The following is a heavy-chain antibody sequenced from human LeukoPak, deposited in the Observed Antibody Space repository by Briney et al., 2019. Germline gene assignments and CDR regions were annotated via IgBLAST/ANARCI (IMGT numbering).Heavy chain of an antibody. J-gene: IGHJ4*02. V-gene: IGHV3-23*01. CDR2: ISGSGGST. D-gene: IGHD3-3*01. CDR1: RFTFSSYA. Sequence: GGSLRLSCAASRFTFSSYAMSWVRQAPGKGLEWVSAISGSGGSTYYADSVKGRFTISRDNSKNTLYLQMNSLRAEDTAVYYCAKDGRFLEWLSPYYFDYWGQGTLVTVSS. CDR3: AKDGRFLEWLSPYYFDY.